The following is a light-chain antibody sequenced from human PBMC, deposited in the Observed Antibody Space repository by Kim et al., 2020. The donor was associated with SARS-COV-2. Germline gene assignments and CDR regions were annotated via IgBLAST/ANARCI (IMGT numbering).Light chain of an antibody. CDR1: QSVSSNY. Sequence: PGESAIVSCRASQSVSSNYLAWYQQKPGQAPRLLIYGASSRATGIPDRFSGSGSETDFILTISRLEPEDFAVYYCQQYGTSPRTFGRGTKVDIK. CDR2: GAS. CDR3: QQYGTSPRT. V-gene: IGKV3-20*01. J-gene: IGKJ4*01.